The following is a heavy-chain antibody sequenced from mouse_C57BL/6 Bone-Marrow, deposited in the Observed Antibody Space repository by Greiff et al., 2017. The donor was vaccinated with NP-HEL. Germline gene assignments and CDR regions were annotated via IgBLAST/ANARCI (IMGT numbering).Heavy chain of an antibody. V-gene: IGHV5-6*02. CDR3: ARDPHYYGSSPYYAMDY. D-gene: IGHD1-1*01. CDR1: GFTFSSYG. Sequence: EVMLVESGGDLVKPGGSLKLSCAASGFTFSSYGMSWVRQTPDKRLEWVATISSGGSYTYSPDSVKGRFPISRDNAKNTLYLQMSSLKSEDTAMYYCARDPHYYGSSPYYAMDYWGQGTSVTVSS. J-gene: IGHJ4*01. CDR2: ISSGGSYT.